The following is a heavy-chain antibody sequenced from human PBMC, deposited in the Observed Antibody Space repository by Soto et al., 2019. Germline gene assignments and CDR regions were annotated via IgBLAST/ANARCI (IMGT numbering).Heavy chain of an antibody. V-gene: IGHV4-39*01. Sequence: SXALSLTCTVSGASINNTSYYWGWIRQSPGKGLEWIGNIYYSGKTYYSPSLKSRVSISVDASRNQFSLRLSSVTAADTAVYYCGRPWGIGLTPPGPWGQGVLVTVSS. J-gene: IGHJ5*02. CDR2: IYYSGKT. D-gene: IGHD6-13*01. CDR3: GRPWGIGLTPPGP. CDR1: GASINNTSYY.